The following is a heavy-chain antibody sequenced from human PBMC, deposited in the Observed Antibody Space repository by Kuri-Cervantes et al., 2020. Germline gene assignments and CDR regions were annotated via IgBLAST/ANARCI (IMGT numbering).Heavy chain of an antibody. J-gene: IGHJ5*02. V-gene: IGHV3-7*03. D-gene: IGHD4-11*01. CDR3: AKSPSIYSNYWFDP. CDR1: GFIFESYW. Sequence: GESLKISCEVSGFIFESYWMSWVRQAPGKGLEWVANIKQDGSEEYYVDSVKGRFTISRDNAKNSLYLQMNSLRAEDTALYYCAKSPSIYSNYWFDPWGQGTLVTVSS. CDR2: IKQDGSEE.